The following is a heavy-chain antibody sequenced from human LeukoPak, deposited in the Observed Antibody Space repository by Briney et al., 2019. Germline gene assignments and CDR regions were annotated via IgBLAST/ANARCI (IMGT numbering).Heavy chain of an antibody. Sequence: TSETLSLTCKVSGGSVSSDSYYWSWIRQPPGQGLEWIGYIHNSGSTKYNASLKSRLTISVDTSKIQFSLEVTSVTAADTAVYYCARTNYGDYNGFDPWGQGTLVTVSS. CDR1: GGSVSSDSYY. D-gene: IGHD4-17*01. CDR3: ARTNYGDYNGFDP. CDR2: IHNSGST. V-gene: IGHV4-61*01. J-gene: IGHJ5*02.